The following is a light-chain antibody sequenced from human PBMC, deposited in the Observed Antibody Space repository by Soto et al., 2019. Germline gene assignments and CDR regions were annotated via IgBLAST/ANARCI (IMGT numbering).Light chain of an antibody. V-gene: IGLV2-14*03. J-gene: IGLJ2*01. Sequence: QSVLTQPASVSGSPGQSITISCSGTGSDVGGYDYVSWYQHHPGKAPKLMICDVSHRPSGVSSRFSGSKSGNTASLTISGLQAEDEADYYCSSYTSSSALPVIFGGGTKVTVL. CDR2: DVS. CDR3: SSYTSSSALPVI. CDR1: GSDVGGYDY.